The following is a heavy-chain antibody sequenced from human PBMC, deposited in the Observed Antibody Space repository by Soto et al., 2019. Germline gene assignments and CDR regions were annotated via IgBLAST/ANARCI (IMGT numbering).Heavy chain of an antibody. CDR2: IIPIFGTA. CDR3: ARSGKEYGSESYEYYFYYMDV. J-gene: IGHJ6*03. D-gene: IGHD3-10*01. V-gene: IGHV1-69*01. CDR1: GGTFSTYG. Sequence: QVQLVQSGAEVKKPGSSVKVSCKASGGTFSTYGISWVRQAPGQGLEWMGGIIPIFGTANYGQKFQGRVTITADEATSPGHRGMRSLRIEESAVYYRARSGKEYGSESYEYYFYYMDVWGKGTTVSVSS.